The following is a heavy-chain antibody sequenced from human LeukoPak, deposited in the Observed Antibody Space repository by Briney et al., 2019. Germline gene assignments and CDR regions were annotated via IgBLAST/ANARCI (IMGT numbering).Heavy chain of an antibody. CDR1: GYTFTSYY. J-gene: IGHJ4*02. CDR2: INPSGGST. CDR3: ASERSSSATGGFDY. D-gene: IGHD6-13*01. Sequence: HGASVKVSCKTSGYTFTSYYMHWVRQAPGQGLEWMGIINPSGGSTSYAPKFQGRVTMTRHMSTSTVYMELSSLRSEDMAVYCCASERSSSATGGFDYWGQGTLVTVSS. V-gene: IGHV1-46*01.